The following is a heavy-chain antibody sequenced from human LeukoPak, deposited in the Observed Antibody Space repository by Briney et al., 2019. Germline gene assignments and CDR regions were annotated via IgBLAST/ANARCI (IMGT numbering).Heavy chain of an antibody. J-gene: IGHJ3*02. CDR2: INHSGST. V-gene: IGHV4-34*01. D-gene: IGHD2-8*01. CDR1: GFTFSSYG. CDR3: ARGDRPREIPPLIRKKNAFDI. Sequence: GSLRLSCAASGFTFSSYGMHWIRQPPGKGLEWIGEINHSGSTNYNPSLKSRLTISVDTSKNQFSLKLSSVTAADTAVYYCARGDRPREIPPLIRKKNAFDIWGQGTMVTVSS.